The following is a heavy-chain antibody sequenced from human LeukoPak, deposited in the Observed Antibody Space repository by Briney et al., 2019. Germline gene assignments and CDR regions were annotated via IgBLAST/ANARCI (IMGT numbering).Heavy chain of an antibody. D-gene: IGHD5/OR15-5a*01. Sequence: GGSLRLSCTASKFSFSNYAMTWVRQAPGKGLEWVSSISSSGDDVYYADSVRGRFTISRDNSKNTLYLQMNSLRAEDTALFYCAKVHALSVSTLIFSYYMDVWGTGTTVTVSS. CDR3: AKVHALSVSTLIFSYYMDV. V-gene: IGHV3-23*01. CDR2: ISSSGDDV. CDR1: KFSFSNYA. J-gene: IGHJ6*03.